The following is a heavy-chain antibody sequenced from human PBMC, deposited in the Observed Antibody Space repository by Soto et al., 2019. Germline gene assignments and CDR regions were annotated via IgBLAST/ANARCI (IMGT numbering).Heavy chain of an antibody. J-gene: IGHJ4*02. CDR3: ARGDWTTVTFDS. CDR1: GYTFTIYA. D-gene: IGHD4-17*01. Sequence: VQLVQSGAEVKKPGASVKVSCKASGYTFTIYAMHWVRQAPGQRLEWMGWINPANGDTKYSPHFQGRVTIIRDTSASTAYIELSSLGSEDTAVYYCARGDWTTVTFDSWGQGTLVTVSS. V-gene: IGHV1-3*01. CDR2: INPANGDT.